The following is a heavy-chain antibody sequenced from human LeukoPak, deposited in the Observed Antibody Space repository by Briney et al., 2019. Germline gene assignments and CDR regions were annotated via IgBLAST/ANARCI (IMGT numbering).Heavy chain of an antibody. V-gene: IGHV4-4*07. J-gene: IGHJ3*02. CDR3: ARMNDYGDYVDAFDI. CDR2: IYTSGST. D-gene: IGHD4-17*01. CDR1: GGSISSYY. Sequence: PSETLSLTCTVSGGSISSYYWSWIRQPAGKGLEWIGRIYTSGSTNYNPSLKSRVTMSVDTSKNQFSLKLSSVAAADTAVYYCARMNDYGDYVDAFDIWGQGTMVTVSS.